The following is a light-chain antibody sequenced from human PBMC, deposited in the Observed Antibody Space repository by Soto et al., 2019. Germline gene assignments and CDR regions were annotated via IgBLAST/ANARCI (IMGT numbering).Light chain of an antibody. V-gene: IGKV3-11*01. CDR1: QSICIY. J-gene: IGKJ1*01. CDR3: KHRSSWPGKWT. CDR2: GAS. Sequence: EIVLTHSPATLSLSPGERATLSCRASQSICIYLAWYRQKPGQAPRLLIYGASNRATGIPARFSGSGSGTGVTVAVSGLEPEDFAVYYCKHRSSWPGKWTVGQGTKVDIK.